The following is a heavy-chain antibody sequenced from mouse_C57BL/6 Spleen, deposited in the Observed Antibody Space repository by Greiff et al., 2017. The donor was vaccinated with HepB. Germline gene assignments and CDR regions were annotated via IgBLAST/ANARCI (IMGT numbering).Heavy chain of an antibody. Sequence: VKLQQSGAELVKPGASVKISCKASGYAFSSYWMNWVKQRPGKGLEWIGQIYPGDGDTNYNGKFKGKATLTADKSSSTAYMQLSSLTSEDSAVYFCARSAFTTVVSFDYWGQGTTLTVSS. V-gene: IGHV1-80*01. CDR1: GYAFSSYW. CDR3: ARSAFTTVVSFDY. J-gene: IGHJ2*01. CDR2: IYPGDGDT. D-gene: IGHD1-1*01.